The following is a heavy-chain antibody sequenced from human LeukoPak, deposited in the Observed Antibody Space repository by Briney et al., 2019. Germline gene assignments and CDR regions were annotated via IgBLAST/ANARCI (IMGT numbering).Heavy chain of an antibody. CDR2: ISGSGGST. Sequence: GGSLRLSCAASGFTFSSYVMSWVRQAPGKGLEWVSPISGSGGSTYYADSVKGRFTISRDNSKNTLYMQMNSMRAEDTAVYYCAKRGPAGAGRSPDYFDYWGQGTLVTVSS. CDR3: AKRGPAGAGRSPDYFDY. CDR1: GFTFSSYV. J-gene: IGHJ4*02. D-gene: IGHD6-19*01. V-gene: IGHV3-23*01.